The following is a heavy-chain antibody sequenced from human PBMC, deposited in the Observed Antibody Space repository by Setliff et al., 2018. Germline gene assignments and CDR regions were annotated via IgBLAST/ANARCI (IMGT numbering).Heavy chain of an antibody. J-gene: IGHJ4*02. Sequence: PGGSLRLSCAASGFTFVNYWMHWVRQAPGKGLEWVSGINWNGGSTGYADSVKGRFTISRDNVKNSLYLQMNSLRAEDTALYYCARTHRVEATLDFWGRGTLVTVSS. D-gene: IGHD1-26*01. CDR1: GFTFVNYW. CDR3: ARTHRVEATLDF. V-gene: IGHV3-20*04. CDR2: INWNGGST.